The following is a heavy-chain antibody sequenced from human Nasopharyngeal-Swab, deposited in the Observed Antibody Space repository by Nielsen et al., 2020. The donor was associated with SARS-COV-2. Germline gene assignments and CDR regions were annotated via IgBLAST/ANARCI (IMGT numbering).Heavy chain of an antibody. D-gene: IGHD3-22*01. CDR2: ISSSGSTI. V-gene: IGHV3-11*04. CDR3: ARDQAYYYDSSGYPDY. J-gene: IGHJ4*02. Sequence: WIRQPPGKGLEWVSYISSSGSTIYYADSVKGRLTISRDNAKNSLYLQMNSLRAEDTAVYYCARDQAYYYDSSGYPDYWGQGTLVTVSS.